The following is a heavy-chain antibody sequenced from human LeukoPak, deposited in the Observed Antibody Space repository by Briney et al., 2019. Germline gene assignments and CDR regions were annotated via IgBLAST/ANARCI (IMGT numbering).Heavy chain of an antibody. D-gene: IGHD6-13*01. J-gene: IGHJ4*02. Sequence: SETLSLTCNVSGDFVNNYYWSWIRQPPGKGLEWIGYIYYTGSTNYNPSLKSRVTISVDTSKNQFSLKLSSVTAADTAVYYCARDRPGGSSLDYWGQGTLVTVSS. CDR1: GDFVNNYY. CDR3: ARDRPGGSSLDY. V-gene: IGHV4-59*02. CDR2: IYYTGST.